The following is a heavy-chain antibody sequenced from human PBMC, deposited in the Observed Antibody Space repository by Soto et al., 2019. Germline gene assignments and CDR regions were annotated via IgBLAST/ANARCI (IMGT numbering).Heavy chain of an antibody. J-gene: IGHJ4*02. CDR1: GGSISSGGYS. Sequence: SETLSLTCAVSGGSISSGGYSWSWIRQPPGKGLEWIGYIYHSGSTYYNPSLKSRVTISVDRSKNQFSLKLSSVTAADTAVYYCARTLGGSSHPHYSDSWGQGTLVTVS. D-gene: IGHD3-10*01. CDR3: ARTLGGSSHPHYSDS. CDR2: IYHSGST. V-gene: IGHV4-30-2*01.